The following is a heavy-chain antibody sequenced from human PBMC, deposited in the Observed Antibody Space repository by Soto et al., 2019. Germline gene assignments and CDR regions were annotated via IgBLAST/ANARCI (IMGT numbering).Heavy chain of an antibody. CDR1: GGSITSGGFY. Sequence: QVQLQESGPGLVKPSQTLSLTCSVSGGSITSGGFYWSWIRQHPEKGLEWIAYIFHSGSTAFNPSLKGRIIISADTSKRQFSLKLTSVTAADTAVYYCVRGGIAGNWFDPWGQGTLVTVSS. D-gene: IGHD6-13*01. CDR3: VRGGIAGNWFDP. CDR2: IFHSGST. V-gene: IGHV4-31*03. J-gene: IGHJ5*02.